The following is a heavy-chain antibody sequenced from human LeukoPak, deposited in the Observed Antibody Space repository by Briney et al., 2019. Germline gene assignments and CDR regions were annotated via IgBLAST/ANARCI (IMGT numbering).Heavy chain of an antibody. Sequence: GGSLRLSCAASGFTFNIYAMSWPRQAPGKGLEWVSAISGSGGSTYYADSVKGRFTISRDNSKNTLYLQMNGLRAEDTALYYCATTAKHTANRFFDYWGQGTLVTVSS. V-gene: IGHV3-23*01. CDR1: GFTFNIYA. J-gene: IGHJ4*02. CDR2: ISGSGGST. CDR3: ATTAKHTANRFFDY. D-gene: IGHD2-21*02.